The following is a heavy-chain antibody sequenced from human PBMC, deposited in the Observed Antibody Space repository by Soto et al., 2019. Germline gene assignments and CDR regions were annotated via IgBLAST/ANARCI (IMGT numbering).Heavy chain of an antibody. D-gene: IGHD3-10*01. J-gene: IGHJ4*02. Sequence: GGSLRLSCAASGFTFTNYIVNWVRQAPGKGLEWVSCISGTSAYIYYADSVKGRFTISRDNAKNSVYLQMNSLRAEDTAVYYCARDRSGNPDYWGQGTLVTVSS. CDR3: ARDRSGNPDY. V-gene: IGHV3-21*01. CDR1: GFTFTNYI. CDR2: ISGTSAYI.